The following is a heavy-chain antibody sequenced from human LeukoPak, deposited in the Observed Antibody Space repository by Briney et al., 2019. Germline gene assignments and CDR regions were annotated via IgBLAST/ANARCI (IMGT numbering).Heavy chain of an antibody. CDR2: IDYDGINK. CDR3: AKDRDYWNAPHYFDH. CDR1: GFTFSSYW. Sequence: GGSLRLSCAACGFTFSSYWMHWVRQTPGKGLEWVAFIDYDGINKFYADSVKGRFTISRDNSKNTLYLQMHTLRGEDTAMYYCAKDRDYWNAPHYFDHWGQGTLVTVSS. D-gene: IGHD1-1*01. V-gene: IGHV3-30*02. J-gene: IGHJ4*02.